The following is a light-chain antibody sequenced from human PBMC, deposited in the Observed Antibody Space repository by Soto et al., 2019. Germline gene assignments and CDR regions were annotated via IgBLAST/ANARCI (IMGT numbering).Light chain of an antibody. J-gene: IGKJ1*01. CDR3: QQYHTTPWT. Sequence: DIVMTQSPESLAVSLGERATINCKSSQSVLYSSNNKNYLAWYQQKPGQPPKLLIYWASTRESGVPDRFSGSGSGTDFTLTISSLQAEDVAVYYCQQYHTTPWTFGQGTRVEMK. V-gene: IGKV4-1*01. CDR1: QSVLYSSNNKNY. CDR2: WAS.